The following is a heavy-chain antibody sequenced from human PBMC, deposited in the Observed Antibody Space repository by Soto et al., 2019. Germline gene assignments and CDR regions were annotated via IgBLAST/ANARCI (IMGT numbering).Heavy chain of an antibody. Sequence: QVQLVQSGPEVKKPGASVKVSCKASGYTFTTYDFNWVRQAPGQGLEWMGWLNPKSGMTGSAQKFXXRXTXXRDSSISTVYMEVSSLRSEDTAVYYCARVAGSPDYWGQGTLVTVSS. D-gene: IGHD1-26*01. J-gene: IGHJ4*02. CDR2: LNPKSGMT. V-gene: IGHV1-8*01. CDR3: ARVAGSPDY. CDR1: GYTFTTYD.